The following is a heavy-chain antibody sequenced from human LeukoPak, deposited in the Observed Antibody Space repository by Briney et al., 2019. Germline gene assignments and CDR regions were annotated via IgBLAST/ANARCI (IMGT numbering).Heavy chain of an antibody. CDR2: IYTDDQT. D-gene: IGHD6-19*01. Sequence: GGSLRLSRAASGFTVNSNYMNWVRQAPGKGLEWLSVIYTDDQTYYADAVKGRFIVSRDISKNTLYLQVNNVTAEDTAIYYCAREVANGASYSSAWSVWGQGTTVSVSS. J-gene: IGHJ6*02. CDR3: AREVANGASYSSAWSV. V-gene: IGHV3-53*01. CDR1: GFTVNSNY.